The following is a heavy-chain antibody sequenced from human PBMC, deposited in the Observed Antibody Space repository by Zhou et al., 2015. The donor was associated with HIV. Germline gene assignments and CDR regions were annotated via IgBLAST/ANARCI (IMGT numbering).Heavy chain of an antibody. CDR1: GFTFSNYG. D-gene: IGHD4-17*01. J-gene: IGHJ6*02. Sequence: QMQLVESGGGVVQPGRSLRLSCAASGFTFSNYGMHWVRQAPGKGLEWVAIIWYDGSDKYYADSVKGRLTISRDDSKNTVYLEMNSLRGEDTAVYYCAKRHYGDYDDGTYYYYGMDVVGPRDHGHRLL. V-gene: IGHV3-33*06. CDR3: AKRHYGDYDDGTYYYYGMDV. CDR2: IWYDGSDK.